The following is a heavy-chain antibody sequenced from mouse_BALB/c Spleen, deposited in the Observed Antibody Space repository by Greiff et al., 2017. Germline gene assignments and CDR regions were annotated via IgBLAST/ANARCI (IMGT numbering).Heavy chain of an antibody. J-gene: IGHJ4*01. CDR3: ARDGYLYAMDY. D-gene: IGHD1-2*01. V-gene: IGHV5-4*02. Sequence: EVKLVESGGGLVKPGGSLKLSCAASGFTFSDYYMYWVRQTPEKRLEWVATISDGGSYTYYPDSVKGRFTISRDNAKNNLYLQMSSLKSEDTAMYYCARDGYLYAMDYWGQGTSVTVSS. CDR2: ISDGGSYT. CDR1: GFTFSDYY.